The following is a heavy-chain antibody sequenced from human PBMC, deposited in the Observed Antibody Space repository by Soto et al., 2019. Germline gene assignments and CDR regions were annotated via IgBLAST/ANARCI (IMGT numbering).Heavy chain of an antibody. Sequence: EVQLVESGGGLVQPGGSLRPSCAASGFTFISYWWSWVRQAPGKGLGWVANIKQDGSEKYYVDSVKGRFTISRDNAKNSLYLQMNSLRAEDTAVYYCARDLASTTIPNYWGQGTLVTVSS. CDR3: ARDLASTTIPNY. CDR1: GFTFISYW. J-gene: IGHJ4*02. CDR2: IKQDGSEK. D-gene: IGHD4-17*01. V-gene: IGHV3-7*04.